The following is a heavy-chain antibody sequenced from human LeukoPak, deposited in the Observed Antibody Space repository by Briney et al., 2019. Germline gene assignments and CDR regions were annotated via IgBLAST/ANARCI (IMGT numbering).Heavy chain of an antibody. D-gene: IGHD2-2*01. CDR2: IIPIFGTA. CDR1: GGTFSSYA. J-gene: IGHJ6*03. V-gene: IGHV1-69*13. Sequence: ASVKVSCKASGGTFSSYAISWVRQAPGQGLEWMGGIIPIFGTANYAQKFQGRVTITADESTSTAYMELSSLRSEDTAVYYCARGLPADCSSTSCYSDTGPRIKNYYYYYMDVWGKGTTVTISS. CDR3: ARGLPADCSSTSCYSDTGPRIKNYYYYYMDV.